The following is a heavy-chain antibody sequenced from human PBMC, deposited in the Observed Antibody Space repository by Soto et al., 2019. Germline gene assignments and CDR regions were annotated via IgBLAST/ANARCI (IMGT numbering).Heavy chain of an antibody. CDR3: ARDSMDLRAFDY. CDR2: IWYDGSNK. V-gene: IGHV3-33*01. J-gene: IGHJ4*02. Sequence: PGGSLRLSCAASGFTFSSYGMHWVRQAPGKGLEWVAVIWYDGSNKYYADSVKGRFTISRDNSKNTLYLQMNSLRAEDTAVYYCARDSMDLRAFDYWGQGTLVTVSS. D-gene: IGHD2-8*01. CDR1: GFTFSSYG.